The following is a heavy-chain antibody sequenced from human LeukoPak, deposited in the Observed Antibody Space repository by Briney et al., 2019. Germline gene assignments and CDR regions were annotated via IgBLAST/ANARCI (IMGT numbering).Heavy chain of an antibody. V-gene: IGHV1-69*05. Sequence: SVKVSCKASGGTFSSYAISWVRQAPGQGLEWMGRIIPIFGTANYAQKFQGRVTTTTDESTSTAYMGLSSLRSEDTTVYYCARDRGGYYDSSGYYFLSSWGQGTLVTVSS. CDR1: GGTFSSYA. J-gene: IGHJ1*01. CDR2: IIPIFGTA. CDR3: ARDRGGYYDSSGYYFLSS. D-gene: IGHD3-22*01.